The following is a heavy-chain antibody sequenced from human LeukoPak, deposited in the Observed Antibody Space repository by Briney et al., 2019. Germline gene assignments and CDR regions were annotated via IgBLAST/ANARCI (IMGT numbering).Heavy chain of an antibody. CDR1: GFTVSSNY. CDR3: ARRVATDFHFGY. Sequence: GGSLRLSCAASGFTVSSNYMSWVRQAPGRGLECVSVIYSGGNTYYADSVKGRFTISRDNSKNTLYLQMNSLRAEDTAVYYCARRVATDFHFGYWGQGTLVTVSS. J-gene: IGHJ4*02. V-gene: IGHV3-66*04. D-gene: IGHD5-12*01. CDR2: IYSGGNT.